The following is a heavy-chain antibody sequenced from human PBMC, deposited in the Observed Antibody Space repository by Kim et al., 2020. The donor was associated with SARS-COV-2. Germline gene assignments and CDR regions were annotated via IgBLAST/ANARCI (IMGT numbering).Heavy chain of an antibody. V-gene: IGHV3-72*01. CDR3: TRSPVGYGPHDY. J-gene: IGHJ4*02. CDR1: GFTFSDHY. CDR2: IRNKANRHTT. Sequence: GGSMRLSCAASGFTFSDHYMDWVRQTPAKGLEWVGRIRNKANRHTTEYAASVEGRFTISRDDSKNSLYLQMNSLKTEDTAVYYCTRSPVGYGPHDYLGQG. D-gene: IGHD4-17*01.